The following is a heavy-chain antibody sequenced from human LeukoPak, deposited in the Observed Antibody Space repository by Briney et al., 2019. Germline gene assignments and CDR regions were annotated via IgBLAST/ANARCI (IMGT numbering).Heavy chain of an antibody. D-gene: IGHD1-14*01. V-gene: IGHV3-7*05. CDR3: GREKNLGT. CDR1: GFTFGSYW. J-gene: IGHJ4*02. CDR2: IKEDGSDK. Sequence: PGGSLRLSCAASGFTFGSYWMSWVRQAPGKRLDWVATIKEDGSDKYYVDSVKGRFTISRDNVKNSVYLQMNSLRAEDTAVYCCGREKNLGTWGQGTLVTVSS.